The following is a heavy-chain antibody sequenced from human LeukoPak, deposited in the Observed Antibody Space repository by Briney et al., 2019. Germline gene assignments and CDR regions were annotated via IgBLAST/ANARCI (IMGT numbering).Heavy chain of an antibody. CDR3: ARGSNQYQLPSSPPRTIPDAFDI. Sequence: ASVKVSCKPFGYTFNTYGITWVRQAPGQGLEWMGWISPYNGNTNYAQKFQGRVTLTTDTSTSTAYMELRSLRSDDTAVYYCARGSNQYQLPSSPPRTIPDAFDIWGQGTMVTVSS. CDR1: GYTFNTYG. V-gene: IGHV1-18*01. J-gene: IGHJ3*02. D-gene: IGHD2-2*01. CDR2: ISPYNGNT.